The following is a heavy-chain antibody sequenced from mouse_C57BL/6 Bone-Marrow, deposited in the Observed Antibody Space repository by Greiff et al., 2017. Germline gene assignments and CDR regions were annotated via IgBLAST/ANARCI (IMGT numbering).Heavy chain of an antibody. J-gene: IGHJ2*01. CDR1: GYTFTSYG. CDR2: IYPRSGNT. D-gene: IGHD1-1*01. Sequence: QVQLQQSGAELARPGASVKLSCTASGYTFTSYGISWVKQRTGQGLEWIGEIYPRSGNTYYNEKFKGKATLTADKSSSTAYMQLRSLTSEDSAFYVGADYCRSWGDYWGKGTTLTVSS. CDR3: ADYCRSWGDY. V-gene: IGHV1-81*01.